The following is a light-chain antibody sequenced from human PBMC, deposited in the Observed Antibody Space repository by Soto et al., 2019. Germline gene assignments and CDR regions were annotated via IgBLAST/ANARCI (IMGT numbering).Light chain of an antibody. CDR3: CSYAGSSTSPYV. J-gene: IGLJ1*01. CDR1: SSDVGSYNL. Sequence: QSVLTQPASVSGSPGQSITISCTGTSSDVGSYNLVSWYQQHPGKAPKLMNYEGSKRPSGVSNRFSGSKSGNTASLTISGLQSEDEADYYCCSYAGSSTSPYVFGTGTKVTVL. CDR2: EGS. V-gene: IGLV2-23*01.